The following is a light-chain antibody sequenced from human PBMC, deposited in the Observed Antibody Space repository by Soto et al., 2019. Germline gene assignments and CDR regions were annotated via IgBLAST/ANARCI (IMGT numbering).Light chain of an antibody. CDR1: GSNIGNNF. Sequence: QAVVTQPPSVSAAPGQTVTMSCSGSGSNIGNNFVSWYQQFPGTAPKLLIYDDNKRPTGIPDRFSASKSGTSATLGITGLQTGDEADYYCGTWDNSLSVVVFGGGTQLTVL. CDR2: DDN. CDR3: GTWDNSLSVVV. V-gene: IGLV1-51*01. J-gene: IGLJ3*02.